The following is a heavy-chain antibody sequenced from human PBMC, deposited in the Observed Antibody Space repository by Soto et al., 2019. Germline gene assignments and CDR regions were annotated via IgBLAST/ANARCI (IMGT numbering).Heavy chain of an antibody. Sequence: KTSETLSLTCTVSGGYISSGGYYWSWVRQQPGKGLEWIGYIYYSGTAEYNPSLESRVGISLDPSKRHFSLRLNSVTAADTAVYYCARVTIRWYCFDTWGQGTLVTLSS. CDR1: GGYISSGGYY. V-gene: IGHV4-31*03. CDR2: IYYSGTA. D-gene: IGHD3-16*01. CDR3: ARVTIRWYCFDT. J-gene: IGHJ4*02.